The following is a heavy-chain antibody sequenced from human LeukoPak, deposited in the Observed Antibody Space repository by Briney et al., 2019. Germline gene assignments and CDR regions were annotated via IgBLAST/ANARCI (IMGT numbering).Heavy chain of an antibody. V-gene: IGHV4-59*12. Sequence: PSETLSLTCTVSGGSISSYYWSWIRQPPGKGLEWIGYIYYSGSTNYNPSLKSRVTISVDTSKNQFSLKLSSVTAADTAVYYCAREYYDFWSDRYYYYGMDVWGQGTTVTVSS. CDR1: GGSISSYY. CDR3: AREYYDFWSDRYYYYGMDV. J-gene: IGHJ6*02. D-gene: IGHD3-3*01. CDR2: IYYSGST.